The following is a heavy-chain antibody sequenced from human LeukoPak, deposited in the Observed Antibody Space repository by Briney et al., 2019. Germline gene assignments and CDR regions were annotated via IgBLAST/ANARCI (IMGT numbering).Heavy chain of an antibody. CDR1: GGSISSSSYY. D-gene: IGHD3-10*01. J-gene: IGHJ6*03. CDR3: ARADGSGKNRYYYYMDV. CDR2: IYYSGST. Sequence: PSETLSLTCTVSGGSISSSSYYWGWIRQPPGKGLEWIGSIYYSGSTYYNPSLKSRVTISVDTSKNQFSLKLSSVTAADTAVYYCARADGSGKNRYYYYMDVWGKGTTVTVSS. V-gene: IGHV4-39*07.